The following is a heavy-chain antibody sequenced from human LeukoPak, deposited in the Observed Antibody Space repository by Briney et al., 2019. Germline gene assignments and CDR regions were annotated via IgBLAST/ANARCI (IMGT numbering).Heavy chain of an antibody. D-gene: IGHD2-15*01. CDR3: AKQLGYCSDGSCYFPY. CDR1: GFTVSAYA. Sequence: PGVSLRLSCAASGFTVSAYAMAWVRQAPGKGLEWVSAISNNGGYTYYADSVQGRFTISRDNSKSTLCLQMNSLRAEDTAVYYCAKQLGYCSDGSCYFPYWGQGTLVTVSS. V-gene: IGHV3-23*01. CDR2: ISNNGGYT. J-gene: IGHJ4*02.